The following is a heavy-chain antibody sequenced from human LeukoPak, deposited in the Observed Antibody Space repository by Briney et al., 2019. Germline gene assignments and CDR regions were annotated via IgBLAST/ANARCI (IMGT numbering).Heavy chain of an antibody. CDR1: GFTFGDYA. V-gene: IGHV3-49*04. J-gene: IGHJ5*02. D-gene: IGHD6-19*01. CDR3: TRVRQWLVRWCDP. CDR2: IRSKAYGSTT. Sequence: GGSLRLSCTASGFTFGDYAMSWVRQAPGKGREWVGFIRSKAYGSTTEYAASVKGRFTISRDDSKSIAYLQMNSLKTEDTAVYYCTRVRQWLVRWCDPWGQGTLVTVSS.